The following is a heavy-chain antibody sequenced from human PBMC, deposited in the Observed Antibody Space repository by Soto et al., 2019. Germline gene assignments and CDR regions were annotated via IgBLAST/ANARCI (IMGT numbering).Heavy chain of an antibody. CDR1: GFTFSSYG. Sequence: GGSLRLSCAASGFTFSSYGMHWVRQAPGKGLEWVAGIWYDGSNKYYADSVKGRFTISRDNSKSNLYLQTTSLRAEDTAVYYCARSEVTAPQHYYGMDVGGQGTTVTVSS. CDR3: ARSEVTAPQHYYGMDV. J-gene: IGHJ6*02. D-gene: IGHD2-21*02. CDR2: IWYDGSNK. V-gene: IGHV3-33*01.